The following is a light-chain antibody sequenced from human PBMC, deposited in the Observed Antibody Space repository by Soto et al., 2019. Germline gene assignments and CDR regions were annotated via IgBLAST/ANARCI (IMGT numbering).Light chain of an antibody. Sequence: DIQMTQSPSSLSASIGDRVTISCRASQDIGAYVNWYQHKQGKAPRVLMYAASNLKSGVPPRFSGRGVGRDFTLTISDLQPEEFATYDCQHSYSTRTFGQGTKVERK. J-gene: IGKJ1*01. V-gene: IGKV1-39*01. CDR1: QDIGAY. CDR2: AAS. CDR3: QHSYSTRT.